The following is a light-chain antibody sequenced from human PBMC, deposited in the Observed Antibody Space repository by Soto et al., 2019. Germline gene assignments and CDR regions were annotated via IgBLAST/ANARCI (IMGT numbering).Light chain of an antibody. J-gene: IGKJ1*01. CDR2: GAS. CDR3: QQYGNSPWT. Sequence: EIVLTQSPGTLSLSPGERATLSCRASQSVSSNYLAWYQQKPGQAPRLLIYGASTRATGIPDRFSGSGSGTDFTLTISRLEPEDFTVYHCQQYGNSPWTFGQGTKVDNK. CDR1: QSVSSNY. V-gene: IGKV3-20*01.